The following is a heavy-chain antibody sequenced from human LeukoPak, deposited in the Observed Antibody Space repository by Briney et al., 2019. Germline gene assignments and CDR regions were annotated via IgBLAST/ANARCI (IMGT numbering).Heavy chain of an antibody. Sequence: GESLRISCKASGYIFTNYWIAWVRQQPGKGLEWMGFMHPGESEINYSPSFEGQVTISADTSISTAYLEWYSLKASDSAIYYCAKTIASLGSGARYFDPWGQGTMITASS. CDR3: AKTIASLGSGARYFDP. J-gene: IGHJ5*02. CDR1: GYIFTNYW. D-gene: IGHD5/OR15-5a*01. CDR2: MHPGESEI. V-gene: IGHV5-51*01.